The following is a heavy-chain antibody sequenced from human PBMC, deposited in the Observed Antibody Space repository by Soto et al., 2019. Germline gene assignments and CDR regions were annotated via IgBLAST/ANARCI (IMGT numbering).Heavy chain of an antibody. CDR1: GGTFSSYT. CDR3: ARDLPARDCSSTSCYDAFDI. V-gene: IGHV1-69*10. J-gene: IGHJ3*02. Sequence: ASVKVSCKASGGTFSSYTISWVRQAPGQGLEWMGRIIPILGIANYGQKFQGRVTITADKSTSTAYMELSSLRSEDTAVYYCARDLPARDCSSTSCYDAFDIWGQGTMVTVSS. D-gene: IGHD2-2*01. CDR2: IIPILGIA.